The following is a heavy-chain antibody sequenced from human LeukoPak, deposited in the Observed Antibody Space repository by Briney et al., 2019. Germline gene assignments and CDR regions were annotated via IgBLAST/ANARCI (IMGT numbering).Heavy chain of an antibody. CDR1: RGSISGSIRSYY. D-gene: IGHD5-12*01. Sequence: SETLSLTCTVARGSISGSIRSYYWSWLRQPPGKGLEWIGYISSSGSVNDNPSLRSRVTISVDTSKNQFFLNLSSVSAADTAVYYCARIPLGYSGAYYFDYWGQGTLVTVSP. J-gene: IGHJ4*02. CDR3: ARIPLGYSGAYYFDY. CDR2: ISSSGSV. V-gene: IGHV4-4*09.